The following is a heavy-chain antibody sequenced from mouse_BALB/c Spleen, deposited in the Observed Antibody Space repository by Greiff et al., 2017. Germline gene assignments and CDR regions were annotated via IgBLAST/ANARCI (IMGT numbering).Heavy chain of an antibody. CDR2: INSNGGST. CDR3: ARHGDDYDGAWFAY. J-gene: IGHJ3*01. Sequence: EVQGVESGGGLVKLGGSLKLSCAASGFTFSSYYMSWVRQTPEKRLELVAAINSNGGSTYYPDTVKGRFTISRDNAKNTLYLQMSSLKSEDTALYYCARHGDDYDGAWFAYWGQGTLVTVSA. V-gene: IGHV5-6-2*01. CDR1: GFTFSSYY. D-gene: IGHD2-4*01.